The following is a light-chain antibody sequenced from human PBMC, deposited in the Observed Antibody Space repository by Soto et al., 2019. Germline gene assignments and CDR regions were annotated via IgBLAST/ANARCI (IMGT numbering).Light chain of an antibody. Sequence: SVLTQPPSASGSPGQSVAISCTGTSSDVGGYNYVSWYQQHPGKAPQLMIYEVNKRPSGVPDRFSGSKSGNTASLTVSGLQAEDEADYYCSSDAGSSNVFGTGTKVTVL. J-gene: IGLJ1*01. V-gene: IGLV2-8*01. CDR3: SSDAGSSNV. CDR2: EVN. CDR1: SSDVGGYNY.